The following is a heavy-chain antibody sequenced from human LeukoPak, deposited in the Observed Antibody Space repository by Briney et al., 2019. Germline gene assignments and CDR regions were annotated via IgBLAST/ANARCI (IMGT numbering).Heavy chain of an antibody. CDR2: IWYDGSNK. V-gene: IGHV3-33*01. D-gene: IGHD6-19*01. CDR3: ERGEQWLASFDY. Sequence: PGRSLTLSCAASGFTFSSYGMLWVRQAPGKGLEGVAVIWYDGSNKYYADSVKCRFTISRDNTKNTLYLQMNSLRAEDTAVYYCERGEQWLASFDYWGQGTLVTVSS. J-gene: IGHJ4*02. CDR1: GFTFSSYG.